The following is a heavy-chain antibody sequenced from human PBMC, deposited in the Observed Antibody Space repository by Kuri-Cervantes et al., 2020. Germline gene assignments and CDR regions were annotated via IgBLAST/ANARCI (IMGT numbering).Heavy chain of an antibody. CDR3: ARGGSYSSSWYYFDY. V-gene: IGHV3-30-3*01. Sequence: GESLKISCAASGFIFNTYAMSWLRQAPGKGLEWVAVISYDGSNKYYADSVKGRFTISRDNSKNTLYLQMNSLRAEDTAVYYCARGGSYSSSWYYFDYWGQGTLVTVSS. CDR2: ISYDGSNK. D-gene: IGHD6-13*01. J-gene: IGHJ4*02. CDR1: GFIFNTYA.